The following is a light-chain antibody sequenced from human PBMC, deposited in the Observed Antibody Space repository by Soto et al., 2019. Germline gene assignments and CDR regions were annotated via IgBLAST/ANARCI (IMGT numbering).Light chain of an antibody. CDR2: DVR. CDR3: SSYTSSSTLG. Sequence: QSALTQPASVSGSPGQSITISCTGTSSDVGGYNYVSWYQQHPGKAPKLMIYDVRNRPSGVSNRFSGSKSGNTASLTISWLQAEDEPDYYCSSYTSSSTLGFGGGTKLT. CDR1: SSDVGGYNY. J-gene: IGLJ2*01. V-gene: IGLV2-14*01.